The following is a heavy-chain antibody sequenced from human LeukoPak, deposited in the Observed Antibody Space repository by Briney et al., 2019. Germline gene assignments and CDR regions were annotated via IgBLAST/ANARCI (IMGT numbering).Heavy chain of an antibody. CDR2: ISTYNGNT. J-gene: IGHJ6*03. Sequence: ASVKVSCKASGYTFTNYGISWVRQAPGRGLEWMGWISTYNGNTNYAQKLQGRVTMTTDTSTSTAYMELRSLRSDDTAVYYCAREHYYDTTGYHDYYYYMDVWGKGTTVTVSS. CDR3: AREHYYDTTGYHDYYYYMDV. CDR1: GYTFTNYG. V-gene: IGHV1-18*01. D-gene: IGHD3-22*01.